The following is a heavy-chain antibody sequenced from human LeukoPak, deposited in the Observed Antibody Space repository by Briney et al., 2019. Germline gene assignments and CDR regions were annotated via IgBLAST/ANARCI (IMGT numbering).Heavy chain of an antibody. D-gene: IGHD1-26*01. CDR3: ARSAVGTSCCTAVDY. CDR1: GFTSSTYA. Sequence: GGSLRLSCAASGFTSSTYAMTWVRQAPGKGLEWVSGISTSGDRTYYADSVKGRFTISRDNPKNTLYLQMNSLRAEDTAEYYCARSAVGTSCCTAVDYWGQGTLVTVSS. V-gene: IGHV3-23*01. CDR2: ISTSGDRT. J-gene: IGHJ4*02.